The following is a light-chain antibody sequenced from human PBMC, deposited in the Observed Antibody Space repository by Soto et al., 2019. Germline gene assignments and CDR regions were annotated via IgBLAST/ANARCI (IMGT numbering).Light chain of an antibody. V-gene: IGLV2-14*03. CDR3: SSYTSASSITVVV. J-gene: IGLJ2*01. CDR2: DVS. CDR1: SSDVGGHDY. Sequence: QSALTQPASVSGSPGQSVTLSCTGSSSDVGGHDYVSWYQQHPGEAPKLILYDVSNRPSGVSYRFSGSKSGNTASLTISGLQTEDEAHYYCSSYTSASSITVVVFGGGTKVTVL.